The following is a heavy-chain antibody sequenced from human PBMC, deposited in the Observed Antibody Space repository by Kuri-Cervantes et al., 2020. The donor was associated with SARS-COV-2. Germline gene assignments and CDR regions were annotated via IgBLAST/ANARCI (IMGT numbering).Heavy chain of an antibody. CDR2: IKQEGSEK. V-gene: IGHV3-7*03. CDR1: GFTFSSYW. D-gene: IGHD2-21*01. CDR3: AKIAHVVVIAGAFDL. Sequence: GESLKISCAASGFTFSSYWMSWVRQAPGKGLEWVANIKQEGSEKYYVDSVKGRFTISRDSAKNSLYLQMNSLRAEDTAVYYCAKIAHVVVIAGAFDLWGQGTMVTVSS. J-gene: IGHJ3*01.